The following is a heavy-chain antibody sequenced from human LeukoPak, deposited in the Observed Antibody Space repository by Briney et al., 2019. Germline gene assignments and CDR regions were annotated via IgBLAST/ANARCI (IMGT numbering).Heavy chain of an antibody. D-gene: IGHD3-3*01. CDR2: ISSSDYI. CDR1: AFTFSSYN. Sequence: GGSLRLSCAASAFTFSSYNMNWVRQAPGKGLEWVSSISSSDYIYYADSVKGRFTISRDNAKNSLYLQMKSLRAEDTAVYYCATYYDFWSGYSRSYYFDYWGQGTLVTVSS. V-gene: IGHV3-21*01. J-gene: IGHJ4*02. CDR3: ATYYDFWSGYSRSYYFDY.